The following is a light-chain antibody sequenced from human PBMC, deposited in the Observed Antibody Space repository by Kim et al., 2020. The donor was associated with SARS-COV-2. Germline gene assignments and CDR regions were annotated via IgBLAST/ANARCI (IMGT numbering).Light chain of an antibody. CDR2: SAS. CDR3: QQLSDYPLT. CDR1: QGISNC. V-gene: IGKV1-9*01. Sequence: VGESVTNTSRAIQGISNCLALYKQKPVVAPQDLIYSASTLQSGVTSRYSGSVSGTDVTLTISSMQPEDFATYYSQQLSDYPLTFGAGTKVDIK. J-gene: IGKJ4*01.